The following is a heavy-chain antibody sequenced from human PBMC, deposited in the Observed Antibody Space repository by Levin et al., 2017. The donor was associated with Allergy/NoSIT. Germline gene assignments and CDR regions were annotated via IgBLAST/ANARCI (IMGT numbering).Heavy chain of an antibody. Sequence: PSETLSLTCTVSGGSISSYYWSWIRQPPGKGLEWIGYIYYSGSTNYNPSLKSRVTISVDTSKNQFSLKLSSVTAADTAVYYCARGGYGGNSYYYYGMDGWGQGTTVTVSS. CDR2: IYYSGST. CDR3: ARGGYGGNSYYYYGMDG. D-gene: IGHD4-23*01. CDR1: GGSISSYY. J-gene: IGHJ6*02. V-gene: IGHV4-59*01.